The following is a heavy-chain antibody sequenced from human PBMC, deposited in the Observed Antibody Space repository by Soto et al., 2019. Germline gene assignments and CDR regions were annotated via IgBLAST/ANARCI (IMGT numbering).Heavy chain of an antibody. Sequence: QVQLVQSGAEVKKPGASVKVSCKASGYTFTDYYMHWGRQAPGQGLEWMGWINPNSGGTKNAQKFQARVTTTADTSISTAYLEGSRLRSDHTAVYYCAREIRSGYYKYWYFDLWGRGTLVTVSS. CDR2: INPNSGGT. D-gene: IGHD3-3*01. J-gene: IGHJ2*01. V-gene: IGHV1-2*02. CDR3: AREIRSGYYKYWYFDL. CDR1: GYTFTDYY.